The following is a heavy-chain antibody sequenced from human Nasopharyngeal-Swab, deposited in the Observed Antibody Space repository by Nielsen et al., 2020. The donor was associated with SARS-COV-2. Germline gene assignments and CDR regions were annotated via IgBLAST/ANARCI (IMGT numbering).Heavy chain of an antibody. CDR3: AKSGSGWPDYFDY. D-gene: IGHD6-19*01. Sequence: GGSLRLSCAPSGLTFSSYAMSWVRQAPGKGLEWVSAISGSGGSTYYADSVKGRFTISRDNSKNALYLQMNSLRAEDTAVYYCAKSGSGWPDYFDYWGQGTLVTVSS. V-gene: IGHV3-23*01. J-gene: IGHJ4*02. CDR1: GLTFSSYA. CDR2: ISGSGGST.